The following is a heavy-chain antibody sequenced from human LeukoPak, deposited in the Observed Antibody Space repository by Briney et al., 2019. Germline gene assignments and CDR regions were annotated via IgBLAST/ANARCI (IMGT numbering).Heavy chain of an antibody. CDR1: GFTFSSYW. D-gene: IGHD2-15*01. V-gene: IGHV3-7*03. CDR3: AREYCSGGSCYQDAPLDY. Sequence: GGSLRLSCAASGFTFSSYWMSWVRQAPGKGLEWVANIKQDGSEKYYVDSVKGRFTISGDNAKNSLYLQMNSLRAEDTAVYYCAREYCSGGSCYQDAPLDYWGQGTLVTVSS. CDR2: IKQDGSEK. J-gene: IGHJ4*02.